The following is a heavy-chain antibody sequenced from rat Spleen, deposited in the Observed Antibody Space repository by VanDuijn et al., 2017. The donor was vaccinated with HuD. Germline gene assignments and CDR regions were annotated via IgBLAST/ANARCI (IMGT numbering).Heavy chain of an antibody. J-gene: IGHJ2*01. CDR3: ARQNNPYYFDY. Sequence: EVQLVESDGGLVQPGRSLKLSCAASGFTFSDYYMAWVRQAPTKGLEWVATISYDGSSTYYRDSVKGRFTISRDNAKSTLYLQMDSLRSEDTATYYCARQNNPYYFDYWGQGVMVTVSS. CDR1: GFTFSDYY. CDR2: ISYDGSST. D-gene: IGHD1-10*01. V-gene: IGHV5-29*01.